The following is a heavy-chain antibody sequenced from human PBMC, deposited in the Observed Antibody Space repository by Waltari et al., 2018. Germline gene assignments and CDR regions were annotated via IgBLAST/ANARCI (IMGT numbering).Heavy chain of an antibody. V-gene: IGHV3-53*01. CDR2: IYSGGST. CDR1: GFTVSSNY. CDR3: ARDSKGSGWFAFDI. J-gene: IGHJ3*02. D-gene: IGHD6-19*01. Sequence: GLIQPGGSLRLSCAASGFTVSSNYMSWVRQAPGQGLEWVSVIYSGGSTYYADSVKGRFTISRDNSKNTLYLQMNSLRAEDTAVYYCARDSKGSGWFAFDIWGQGTMVTVSS.